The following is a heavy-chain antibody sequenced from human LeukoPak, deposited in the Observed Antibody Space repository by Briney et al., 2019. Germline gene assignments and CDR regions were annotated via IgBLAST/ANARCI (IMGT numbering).Heavy chain of an antibody. J-gene: IGHJ4*02. CDR1: GFTFSSYS. Sequence: GGSLRLSCAASGFTFSSYSMNWVRQAPGKGLEWVSSISSSSSYIYYADSVKGRFTTSRDNAKNSLYLQMNSLRAEDTAVYYCASSQTTVTTRRRGYFDYWGQGTLVTVSS. V-gene: IGHV3-21*01. D-gene: IGHD4-11*01. CDR3: ASSQTTVTTRRRGYFDY. CDR2: ISSSSSYI.